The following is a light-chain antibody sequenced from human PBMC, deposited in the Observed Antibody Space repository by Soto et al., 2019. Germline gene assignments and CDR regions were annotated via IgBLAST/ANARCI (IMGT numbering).Light chain of an antibody. CDR2: WAS. V-gene: IGKV4-1*01. Sequence: DIVMTQSPDSLAVSLGERATINCKSSQSVLYSSNNKNYLAWYQQKPGQPPKLLIYWASTRESGVPDRFSGSGSGTYFTLTSSSLQAEDVAVYYCQQYYSTPPYTFGQGTKLEIK. CDR3: QQYYSTPPYT. CDR1: QSVLYSSNNKNY. J-gene: IGKJ2*01.